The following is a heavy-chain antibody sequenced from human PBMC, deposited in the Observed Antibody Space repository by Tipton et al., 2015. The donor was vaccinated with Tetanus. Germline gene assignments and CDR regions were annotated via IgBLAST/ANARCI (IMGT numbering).Heavy chain of an antibody. D-gene: IGHD3-16*01. J-gene: IGHJ3*02. CDR2: INPNSGGT. CDR3: TQDADVWGARKVFDM. V-gene: IGHV1-2*02. Sequence: QSGLEVKNPGASVRISCKASGYTFRGSYIHWVRQAPGQGLEWIGWINPNSGGTNYAQKYRGRVTMTRDTSTSTASMDLGRLRSDDTAVYYCTQDADVWGARKVFDMWGQGTMVTVSS. CDR1: GYTFRGSY.